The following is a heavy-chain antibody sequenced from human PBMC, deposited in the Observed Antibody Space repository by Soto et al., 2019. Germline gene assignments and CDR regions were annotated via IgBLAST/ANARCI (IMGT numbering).Heavy chain of an antibody. CDR3: ARVRKAYGDYSTNCFDP. V-gene: IGHV6-1*01. CDR2: TYYRSKWYN. CDR1: GDSVSSNSAA. D-gene: IGHD4-17*01. Sequence: SQTLSLTCAISGDSVSSNSAAWNWIRQSPSRGLEWLGRTYYRSKWYNDYAVSVKSRITINPDTSKNQFSLQLNSVTPEDTAVYYSARVRKAYGDYSTNCFDPWGQGTLVTVSS. J-gene: IGHJ5*02.